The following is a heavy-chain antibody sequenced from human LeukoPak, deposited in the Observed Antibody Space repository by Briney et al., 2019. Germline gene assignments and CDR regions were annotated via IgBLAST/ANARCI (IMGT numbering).Heavy chain of an antibody. D-gene: IGHD6-19*01. V-gene: IGHV3-30*03. J-gene: IGHJ2*01. CDR1: GFTFSSYG. Sequence: PGGSLRLSCAASGFTFSSYGMHWVRQAPGKGLEWVAVISYDGSNKYYADSVKGRFTISRDNAKNSLYLQMNSLRAEDTAVYYCAREGSGWSTRYWYFDLWGRGTLVTVSS. CDR2: ISYDGSNK. CDR3: AREGSGWSTRYWYFDL.